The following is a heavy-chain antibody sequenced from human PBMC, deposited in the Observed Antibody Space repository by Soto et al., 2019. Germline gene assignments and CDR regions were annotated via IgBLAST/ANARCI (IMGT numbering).Heavy chain of an antibody. CDR1: GFTFTRYS. CDR2: ISSTTNYI. V-gene: IGHV3-21*06. Sequence: LRLSCAASGFTFTRYSMNWVRQAPGKGLEWVSSISSTTNYIYYGDSMKGRFTISRDNAKNSLYLEMNSLRAEDTAVYYCARESEDLTSNFDYWRQGTLVTVSS. CDR3: ARESEDLTSNFDY. J-gene: IGHJ4*02.